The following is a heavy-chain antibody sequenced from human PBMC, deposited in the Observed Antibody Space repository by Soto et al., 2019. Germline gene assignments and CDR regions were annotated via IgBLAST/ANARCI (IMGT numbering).Heavy chain of an antibody. Sequence: ASVKVSCKASGYTFTSYDINGVRQATGQGLGWMGWMNPNSGNTGYAQKFQGRVTMTRNTSISTAYMELSSLRSEDTAVYYCARGGYTNMAAFDIWGQGTMVTVSS. D-gene: IGHD2-2*02. CDR3: ARGGYTNMAAFDI. J-gene: IGHJ3*02. V-gene: IGHV1-8*01. CDR1: GYTFTSYD. CDR2: MNPNSGNT.